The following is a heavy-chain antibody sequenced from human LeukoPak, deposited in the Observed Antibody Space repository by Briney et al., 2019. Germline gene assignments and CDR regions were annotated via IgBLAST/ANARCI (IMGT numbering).Heavy chain of an antibody. D-gene: IGHD1-26*01. CDR1: GFTVSSNY. Sequence: GGSLRLSCAASGFTVSSNYMSWVRQAPGKGLEWVSVIYSGGSTYYADSVKGRFTISRDNSKNTLYPQMNSLRAEDTAVYYCARTTFYYYGMDVWGQGTTVTVSS. V-gene: IGHV3-53*01. J-gene: IGHJ6*02. CDR3: ARTTFYYYGMDV. CDR2: IYSGGST.